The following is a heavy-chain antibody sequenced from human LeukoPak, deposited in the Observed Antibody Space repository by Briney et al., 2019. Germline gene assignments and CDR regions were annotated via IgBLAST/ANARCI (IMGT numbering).Heavy chain of an antibody. D-gene: IGHD2-2*01. CDR2: ISGTGTYI. Sequence: GGSLRLSCAASGFTFSSYTMSWVRQAPGKGLEWVSSISGTGTYIYNADSVKGRFTIYRDNAKNSLYLQMNSLRAEDTAVYYCARDYCSSTSCFPSGTNYFDSWGQGTPVTVSS. CDR3: ARDYCSSTSCFPSGTNYFDS. CDR1: GFTFSSYT. J-gene: IGHJ4*02. V-gene: IGHV3-21*01.